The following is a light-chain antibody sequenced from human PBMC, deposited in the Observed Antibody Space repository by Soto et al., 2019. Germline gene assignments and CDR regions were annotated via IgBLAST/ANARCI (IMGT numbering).Light chain of an antibody. V-gene: IGKV3D-20*02. CDR2: GAS. CDR3: QQRRSWPPTIT. Sequence: EIVLTQSPGTLSLSPGERATLSCRASQSVSSSYLAWYQHKPGQAPXXLXYGASNRATGIPARFSGSGSGTDFTLTISSLEPEDFAVYYCQQRRSWPPTITFGQGTRLEIK. CDR1: QSVSSSY. J-gene: IGKJ5*01.